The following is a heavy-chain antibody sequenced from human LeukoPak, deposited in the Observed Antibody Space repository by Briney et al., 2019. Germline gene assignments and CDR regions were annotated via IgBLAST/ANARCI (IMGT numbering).Heavy chain of an antibody. CDR2: ISGSGGST. V-gene: IGHV3-23*01. CDR1: GFTFSSYA. J-gene: IGHJ4*02. Sequence: PGGPLRLSCAASGFTFSSYAMSWVRQAPGKGLEWVSAISGSGGSTYYADSVKGRFTISRDNSKNTLYLQMNSLRAEDTAVYYCASTLQMVQGVRHKNFDYWGQGTLVTVSS. CDR3: ASTLQMVQGVRHKNFDY. D-gene: IGHD3-10*01.